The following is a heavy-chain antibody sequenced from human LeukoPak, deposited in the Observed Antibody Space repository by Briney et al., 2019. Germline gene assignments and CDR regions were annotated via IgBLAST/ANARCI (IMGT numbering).Heavy chain of an antibody. J-gene: IGHJ4*02. CDR2: ISSSGSTI. V-gene: IGHV3-48*03. D-gene: IGHD5-12*01. CDR1: GFTFSSYE. CDR3: AKDGAWLRFDD. Sequence: PGGSLRLSCAASGFTFSSYEMNWVRQAPGKGLEWVSYISSSGSTIYYADSVKGRFTISRDNAKNSLYLQMTNLRADDTAVYYCAKDGAWLRFDDWGQGILVTVSS.